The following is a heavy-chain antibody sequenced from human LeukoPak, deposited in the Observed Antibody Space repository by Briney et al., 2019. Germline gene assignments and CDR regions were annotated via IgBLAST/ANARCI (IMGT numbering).Heavy chain of an antibody. CDR1: GFYFSTQT. D-gene: IGHD3/OR15-3a*01. Sequence: GGCLRLSCVAPGFYFSTQTITSVRRAPGRGLGWDSSFYGDRGGETKFHGESVKGRFTISRDNSKNTLYLQSDSLRAEDTAVYFCAMDREPDSVRTSDIWGQGTMVTVSS. J-gene: IGHJ3*02. CDR2: FYGDRGGET. V-gene: IGHV3-23*01. CDR3: AMDREPDSVRTSDI.